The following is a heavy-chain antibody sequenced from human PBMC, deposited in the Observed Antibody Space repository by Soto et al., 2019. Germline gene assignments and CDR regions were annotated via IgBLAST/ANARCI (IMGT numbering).Heavy chain of an antibody. D-gene: IGHD3-9*01. Sequence: QVQLQESGPGLVKPSETLSLTATVSGASISSSGYYWSWIRQPPGKGLEWIGYIYSSGSTTYNSSLKSRVTISLDTSNNQFSLNLTSVTAADTAMYYCARTTGSRSLDVWGHGTMVSVSS. CDR3: ARTTGSRSLDV. CDR1: GASISSSGYY. V-gene: IGHV4-61*08. CDR2: IYSSGST. J-gene: IGHJ3*01.